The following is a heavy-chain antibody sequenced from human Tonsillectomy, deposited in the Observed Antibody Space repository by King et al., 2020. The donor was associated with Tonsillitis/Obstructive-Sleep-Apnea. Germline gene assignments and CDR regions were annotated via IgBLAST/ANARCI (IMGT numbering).Heavy chain of an antibody. J-gene: IGHJ4*02. Sequence: VQLVESGGGVVQPGRSLRLSCAASGFTFSTYAMHWVRQAPGKGLECVAVISYDGSNKYHVDSVKGRFTISRDNSHNTLYLQMNSLRAEDTAVYFCAKDQGSGIVVPIAYLHSWGQGTLVSVSS. CDR2: ISYDGSNK. D-gene: IGHD6-19*01. V-gene: IGHV3-30*18. CDR3: AKDQGSGIVVPIAYLHS. CDR1: GFTFSTYA.